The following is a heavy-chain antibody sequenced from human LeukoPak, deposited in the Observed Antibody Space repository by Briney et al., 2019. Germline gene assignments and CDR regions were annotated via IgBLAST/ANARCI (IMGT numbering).Heavy chain of an antibody. Sequence: PGGSLRLSCAASGFTFSSYAMSWVRQAPGKGLQWVSTISASGATTYYADSVKGRFTVSRDNAKTTLYLQMDSLRAEDTAFYYCAMEGMYSRGWQYYFDNWGQGTLVTVSS. V-gene: IGHV3-23*01. J-gene: IGHJ4*02. CDR2: ISASGATT. D-gene: IGHD6-19*01. CDR1: GFTFSSYA. CDR3: AMEGMYSRGWQYYFDN.